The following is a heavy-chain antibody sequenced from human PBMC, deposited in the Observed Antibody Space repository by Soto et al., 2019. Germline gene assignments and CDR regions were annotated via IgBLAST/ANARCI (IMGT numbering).Heavy chain of an antibody. CDR2: IYDSGSA. Sequence: QVQLQESGPGLVKPSQTLSLTCIVSGDSISRGGDFWTLIRQHPGKGLEWIGYIYDSGSAFYNPSRKSRVTMSVDTSKNQFSLNRRSVTAADTAVFYCARGILRPNHYMDVWGKGTAVAVSS. D-gene: IGHD1-26*01. CDR1: GDSISRGGDF. V-gene: IGHV4-31*03. CDR3: ARGILRPNHYMDV. J-gene: IGHJ6*03.